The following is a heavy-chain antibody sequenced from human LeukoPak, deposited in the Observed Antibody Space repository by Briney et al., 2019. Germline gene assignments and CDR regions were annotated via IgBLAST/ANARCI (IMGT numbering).Heavy chain of an antibody. J-gene: IGHJ4*02. Sequence: GGSLRLSCAASGFTFSSYAMHWVRQAPGKGLEWVAVISYDGSNKYYADSVKGRFTISRDNSKNTLYLQMNSLRAEDTAVYYCARDRGSTSCLDYWGQGTLVTVSS. CDR3: ARDRGSTSCLDY. CDR1: GFTFSSYA. CDR2: ISYDGSNK. D-gene: IGHD2-2*01. V-gene: IGHV3-30-3*01.